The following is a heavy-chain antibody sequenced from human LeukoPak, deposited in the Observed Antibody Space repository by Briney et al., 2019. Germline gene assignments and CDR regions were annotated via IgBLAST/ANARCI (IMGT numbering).Heavy chain of an antibody. V-gene: IGHV1-8*01. D-gene: IGHD6-6*01. J-gene: IGHJ6*03. Sequence: ASVKVSCKASGYTFTSYDITWVRQATGQGLEWMGWMNPNSGNTGYAQKFQGRVTMTRNTSISTAYMELSSLRSEDTAVYYCARGSSSRAWTYYYCYMDVWGKGTTVTISS. CDR1: GYTFTSYD. CDR3: ARGSSSRAWTYYYCYMDV. CDR2: MNPNSGNT.